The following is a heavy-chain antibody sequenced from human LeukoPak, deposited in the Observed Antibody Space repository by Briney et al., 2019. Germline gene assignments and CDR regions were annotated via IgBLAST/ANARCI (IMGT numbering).Heavy chain of an antibody. Sequence: SETLSLTCTVSGGSISSYYWSWIRQPAGKGLEWIGRIYTSGSTNYNPSLKSRVTMSVDTSKNQFSLKLSSVTAADTAVYYCARQHFEYSSGWWFDYWGQGTLVTVSS. CDR3: ARQHFEYSSGWWFDY. D-gene: IGHD6-19*01. J-gene: IGHJ4*02. CDR1: GGSISSYY. V-gene: IGHV4-4*07. CDR2: IYTSGST.